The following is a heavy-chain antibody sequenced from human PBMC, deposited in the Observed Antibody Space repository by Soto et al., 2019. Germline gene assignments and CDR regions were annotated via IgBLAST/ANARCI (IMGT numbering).Heavy chain of an antibody. CDR2: INHSGST. J-gene: IGHJ3*02. CDR3: EREAPRHERLAFEI. V-gene: IGHV4-34*01. Sequence: SETRSLTCAVYGGSFSGYYWSWIRQPPGKGLEWIGEINHSGSTNYNPSLKSRVTISVDTSKNQFSLKLSSVTAADTAVYYFEREAPRHERLAFEICGQGKMGTVSS. CDR1: GGSFSGYY.